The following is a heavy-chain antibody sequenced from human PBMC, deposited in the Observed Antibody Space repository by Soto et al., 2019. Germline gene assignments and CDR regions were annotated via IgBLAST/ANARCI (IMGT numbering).Heavy chain of an antibody. J-gene: IGHJ4*02. CDR1: GVSISSSNYH. CDR3: ARHELHSQSSGTYLAY. CDR2: IYYTGST. D-gene: IGHD3-10*01. Sequence: QLQLQESGPGLVKPSETLSLTCTVSGVSISSSNYHRGSIRQPPGKRLEWIGSIYYTGSTHYTPSLQSRVTVSADTSKNQFSLRLSSVIAADTAVYYCARHELHSQSSGTYLAYWGQGTLVTVSS. V-gene: IGHV4-39*01.